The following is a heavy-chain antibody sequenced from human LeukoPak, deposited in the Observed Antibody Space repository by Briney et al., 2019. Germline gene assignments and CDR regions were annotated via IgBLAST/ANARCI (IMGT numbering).Heavy chain of an antibody. J-gene: IGHJ4*02. CDR3: ARQTYYYSSGYYSPY. D-gene: IGHD3-22*01. V-gene: IGHV3-21*01. Sequence: GGSLRLSCAASGFTFSSYSMNRVRQAPGKGLEWVSSISFSTLYIYYPDSVQGRFPLSRDNAQTSLYLQMNSLRAEDTAVYYCARQTYYYSSGYYSPYWGQGTLVTVSS. CDR2: ISFSTLYI. CDR1: GFTFSSYS.